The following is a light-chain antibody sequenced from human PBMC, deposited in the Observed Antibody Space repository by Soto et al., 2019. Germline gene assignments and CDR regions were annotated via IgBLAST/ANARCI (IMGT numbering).Light chain of an antibody. CDR3: QQYNNWTWT. J-gene: IGKJ1*01. Sequence: EIVMTQSPATLSMSPGERATFSCRASQSVSSNLAWYQQKPGQAPRLLIYGASTRATGIPARFSGSGSGTEFTLTISSLQSEDFAVYYCQQYNNWTWTFGQGTKVDIK. CDR1: QSVSSN. CDR2: GAS. V-gene: IGKV3-15*01.